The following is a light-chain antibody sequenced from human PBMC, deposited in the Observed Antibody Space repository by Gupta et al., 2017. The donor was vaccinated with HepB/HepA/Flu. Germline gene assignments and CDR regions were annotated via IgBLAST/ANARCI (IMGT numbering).Light chain of an antibody. CDR2: WAS. CDR1: QSVLYSSNNKND. Sequence: DIVMTQSPDPMAVSLGERANSNCKSSQSVLYSSNNKNDLAWYQQKPGQPPKLLIYWASTRESGVPDRFSGSGSGTDFTLTISSLQAEDVAVYYCQQYYSTPWTFGQGTKVEIK. J-gene: IGKJ1*01. V-gene: IGKV4-1*01. CDR3: QQYYSTPWT.